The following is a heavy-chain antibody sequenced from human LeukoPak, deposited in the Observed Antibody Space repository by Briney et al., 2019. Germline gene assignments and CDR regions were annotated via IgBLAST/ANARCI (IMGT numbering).Heavy chain of an antibody. CDR2: ISGSGDLT. CDR3: AKGGIYNIPFDY. CDR1: GFTFSSYA. V-gene: IGHV3-23*01. J-gene: IGHJ4*02. D-gene: IGHD3-9*01. Sequence: GGSLRLSCAASGFTFSSYAVTWVRQAPGKGLEWVSGISGSGDLTYYAGSVKGRFTISRDNSKNTLSLQMNSLRAEDTAVYYCAKGGIYNIPFDYWGQGTLVTVSS.